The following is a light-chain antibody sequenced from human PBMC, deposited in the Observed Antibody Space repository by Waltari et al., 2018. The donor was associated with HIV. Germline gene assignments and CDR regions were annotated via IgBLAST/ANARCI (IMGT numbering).Light chain of an antibody. Sequence: QSVLTQPPSPYATPGHRVTISCSVRSSNIGSNAVKWDTNLPWTAPRLLIHSDNQRPSGVPDRFSGSKSGTSASLAVTGLQSEDEADYSCASWDDSLSGLLLGGGTRLTVL. J-gene: IGLJ2*01. CDR3: ASWDDSLSGLL. CDR2: SDN. CDR1: SSNIGSNA. V-gene: IGLV1-44*01.